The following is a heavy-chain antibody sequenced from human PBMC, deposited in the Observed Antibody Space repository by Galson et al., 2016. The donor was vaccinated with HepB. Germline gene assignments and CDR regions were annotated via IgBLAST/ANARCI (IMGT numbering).Heavy chain of an antibody. CDR3: ASDHGGNPGSDY. J-gene: IGHJ4*02. CDR1: GFTFSNYD. Sequence: SLRLSCAASGFTFSNYDMNWVRQAPGKGLVWVSAISGSGGDRYYADSVKGRFTISRDNSKNMLYLQIHSLRTEDTALYSCASDHGGNPGSDYWGQGTLVTVSS. D-gene: IGHD4-23*01. CDR2: ISGSGGDR. V-gene: IGHV3-23*01.